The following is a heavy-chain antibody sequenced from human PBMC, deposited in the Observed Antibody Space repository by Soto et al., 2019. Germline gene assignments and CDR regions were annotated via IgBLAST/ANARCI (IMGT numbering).Heavy chain of an antibody. CDR3: AAFGVVMPRVWFDP. V-gene: IGHV3-23*01. CDR1: GFTFRSYA. D-gene: IGHD3-3*01. J-gene: IGHJ5*02. CDR2: ISGSGGST. Sequence: PGGSLSLSCAASGFTFRSYAMSWVRQAPGKGLEWVSAISGSGGSTYYADSVKGRFTISRDNSKNTLYLQMNSLRAEDTAVYYCAAFGVVMPRVWFDPWGQGTLVTVS.